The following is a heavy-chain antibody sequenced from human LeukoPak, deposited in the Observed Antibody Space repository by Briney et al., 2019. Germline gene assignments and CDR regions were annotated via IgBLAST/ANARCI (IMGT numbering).Heavy chain of an antibody. V-gene: IGHV4-59*01. CDR2: IYYSGST. Sequence: SETLSLTCTVSGGSISSYYWSWIRQPPGKGLEWIGYIYYSGSTNYNPSLKSRVTISVDTSKNQFSLKLSSVTAADTAVYYCARSRSPGYSSSWYWFDPWGQGTLVTVSS. CDR3: ARSRSPGYSSSWYWFDP. D-gene: IGHD6-13*01. CDR1: GGSISSYY. J-gene: IGHJ5*02.